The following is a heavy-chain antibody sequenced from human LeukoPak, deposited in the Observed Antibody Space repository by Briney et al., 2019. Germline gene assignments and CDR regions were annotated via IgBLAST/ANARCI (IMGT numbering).Heavy chain of an antibody. CDR2: ISGSGGST. J-gene: IGHJ4*02. D-gene: IGHD3-22*01. CDR1: GFTFSSYG. V-gene: IGHV3-23*01. CDR3: AKGFYYDSSGYSAKGYYFDY. Sequence: GGSLRLSCAASGFTFSSYGMHWVRQAPGKGLECVSAISGSGGSTYFADSVKGRFTVSRDNSKNTLYLQMNSLRAEDTAVYYCAKGFYYDSSGYSAKGYYFDYWGQGTLVTVSS.